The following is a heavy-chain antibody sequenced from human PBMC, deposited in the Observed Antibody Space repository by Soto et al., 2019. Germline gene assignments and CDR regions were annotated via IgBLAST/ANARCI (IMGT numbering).Heavy chain of an antibody. D-gene: IGHD3-3*01. CDR1: GFTFSDFY. CDR2: ISSSANTI. J-gene: IGHJ6*03. V-gene: IGHV3-11*01. Sequence: QVQLVESGGGLVKPGGSLRLSCAASGFTFSDFYMSSIRQAPGKGLERVSYISSSANTIYYADSVKGRFTISRDNAKNSLFLQMNSLRAEDTAVYYCATYFDFWSGFNYYYMDVWGKGTTVTVSS. CDR3: ATYFDFWSGFNYYYMDV.